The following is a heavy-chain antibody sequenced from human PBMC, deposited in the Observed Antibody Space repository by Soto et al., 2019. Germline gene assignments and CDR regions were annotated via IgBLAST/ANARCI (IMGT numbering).Heavy chain of an antibody. CDR3: ARGGSGMDYDFWSGYATTKWFDP. D-gene: IGHD3-3*01. V-gene: IGHV4-31*03. CDR1: GGSISSGGYY. J-gene: IGHJ5*02. CDR2: IYYSGST. Sequence: SETLSLTCTVSGGSISSGGYYWSWIRQHPGKGLEWIGYIYYSGSTYYNPSLKSRVTISVDTSKNQFSLKLSSVTAADTAVYYCARGGSGMDYDFWSGYATTKWFDPWGQGTLVTVSS.